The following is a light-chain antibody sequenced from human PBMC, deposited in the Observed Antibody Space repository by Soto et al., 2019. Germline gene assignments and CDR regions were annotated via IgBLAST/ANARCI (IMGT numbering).Light chain of an antibody. CDR1: QTISSW. CDR3: QHYNSYSEA. V-gene: IGKV1-5*03. J-gene: IGKJ1*01. Sequence: DIQMTQSPSTLSGSVGDRVTITCRASQTISSWLAWYQQKPGKAPKLLIYKASTLKSGVPSRFSGSGSGTEFTVTISGLQPDDFATYYCQHYNSYSEAFGQGTKVELK. CDR2: KAS.